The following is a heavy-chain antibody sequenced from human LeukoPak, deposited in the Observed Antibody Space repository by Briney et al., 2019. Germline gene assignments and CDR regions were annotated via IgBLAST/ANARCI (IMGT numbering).Heavy chain of an antibody. CDR1: GFTFSSYG. Sequence: PGGSLRLSCAASGFTFSSYGMSWVRQAPGKGLEWVSAISGSGGSTYYADSVKGRFTISRDNSKNTLYLQMKSLIAKDTSVYYCAKDIPGAFWYFDLWGRGTLVTASS. D-gene: IGHD1-14*01. CDR3: AKDIPGAFWYFDL. CDR2: ISGSGGST. V-gene: IGHV3-23*01. J-gene: IGHJ2*01.